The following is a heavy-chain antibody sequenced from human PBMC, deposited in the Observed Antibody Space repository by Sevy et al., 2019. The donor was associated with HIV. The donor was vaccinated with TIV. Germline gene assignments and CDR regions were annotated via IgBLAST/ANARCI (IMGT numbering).Heavy chain of an antibody. J-gene: IGHJ6*02. CDR2: TYYRSKWYN. D-gene: IGHD2-2*01. CDR3: ARDRTDIVVVPAATPPYYYYGMDV. CDR1: GDSVSSNSAA. V-gene: IGHV6-1*01. Sequence: QSQTLSLTCAISGDSVSSNSAAWNWIRQSPSRGLEWLGRTYYRSKWYNDYAVSVKSRITINPDTSKNQLSLQLNSVAPEDTAVYYCARDRTDIVVVPAATPPYYYYGMDVWGQGTTVTVSS.